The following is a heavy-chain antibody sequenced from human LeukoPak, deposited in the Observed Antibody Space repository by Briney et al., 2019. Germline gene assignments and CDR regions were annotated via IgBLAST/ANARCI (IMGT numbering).Heavy chain of an antibody. CDR1: GFIFSHHG. CDR3: ARGGYYNILTGFRGRILGFDY. J-gene: IGHJ4*02. V-gene: IGHV3-23*01. CDR2: IRADAVTT. Sequence: GGSLRLSCATSGFIFSHHGMNWVRQAPGKGLEWVSGIRADAVTTYYADSVKGRFIISRDNSKNTVYLQMNSLSAEDAAVYYCARGGYYNILTGFRGRILGFDYWGQGTLVTVSS. D-gene: IGHD3-9*01.